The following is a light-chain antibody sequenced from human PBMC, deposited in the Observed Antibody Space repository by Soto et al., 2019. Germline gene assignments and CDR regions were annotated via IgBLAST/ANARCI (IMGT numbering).Light chain of an antibody. V-gene: IGLV2-23*01. Sequence: QSVLTQPASVSGSPGQSITISCSGTNSDVGSYKLVSWYQQHPGKAPKLMIYEDTKRPSGASNRSSGSKSGNTASLTISGLQAEDEADYYCCSYAGAYIWVFGGGTKVTVL. J-gene: IGLJ3*02. CDR3: CSYAGAYIWV. CDR2: EDT. CDR1: NSDVGSYKL.